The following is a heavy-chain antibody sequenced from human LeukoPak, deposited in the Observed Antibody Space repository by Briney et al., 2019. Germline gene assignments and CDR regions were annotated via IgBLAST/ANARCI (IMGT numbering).Heavy chain of an antibody. CDR1: GFTVSSNY. D-gene: IGHD5-24*01. J-gene: IGHJ2*01. V-gene: IGHV3-53*05. CDR3: ARSTRARYFDL. Sequence: GGSLRLSCAASGFTVSSNYMSWVRQAPGKGLEWVSVIYSGGSTYYADSVKGRFTISRDNSKNTLYLQMNSLRAEDTALYYCARSTRARYFDLWGRGTLVTVSS. CDR2: IYSGGST.